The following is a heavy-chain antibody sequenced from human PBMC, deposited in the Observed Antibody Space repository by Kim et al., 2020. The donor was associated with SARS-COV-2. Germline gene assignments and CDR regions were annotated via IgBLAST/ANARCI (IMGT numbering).Heavy chain of an antibody. J-gene: IGHJ4*02. D-gene: IGHD6-6*01. CDR3: ARRIEVRPALLGGIDY. V-gene: IGHV3-30*07. Sequence: KGRSTISRDNSKNTQYLEMHSVGGEDTAVYYCARRIEVRPALLGGIDYWGQGTLVTVSS.